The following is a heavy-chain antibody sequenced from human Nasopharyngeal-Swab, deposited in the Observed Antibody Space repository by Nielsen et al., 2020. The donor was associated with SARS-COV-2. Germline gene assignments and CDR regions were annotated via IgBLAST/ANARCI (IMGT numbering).Heavy chain of an antibody. J-gene: IGHJ4*02. CDR1: GFTFSSYW. CDR2: MNSDGSRT. Sequence: GGSLRLSCAASGFTFSSYWMHWVRQAPGEGLVWVSRMNSDGSRTSYADSVKGRFTISRDNAKDTLYLQMNSLRAEDTAVYYWAREDTMIVTPDYWGQGTLVTVSS. CDR3: AREDTMIVTPDY. V-gene: IGHV3-74*01. D-gene: IGHD3-22*01.